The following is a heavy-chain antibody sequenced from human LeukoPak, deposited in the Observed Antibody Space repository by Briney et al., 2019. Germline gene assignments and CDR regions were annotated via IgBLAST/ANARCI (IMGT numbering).Heavy chain of an antibody. CDR3: ARGGVVAGADYYYYGMDV. CDR1: GFTFSSYS. CDR2: ISSSSSYI. V-gene: IGHV3-21*01. J-gene: IGHJ6*02. Sequence: GGSLRLSCAASGFTFSSYSMNWVRQAPGKWLEWVSSISSSSSYIYYADSVKGRFTISRDNAKNSLYLQMNSLRAEDTAVYYCARGGVVAGADYYYYGMDVWGQGTTVTVSS. D-gene: IGHD6-19*01.